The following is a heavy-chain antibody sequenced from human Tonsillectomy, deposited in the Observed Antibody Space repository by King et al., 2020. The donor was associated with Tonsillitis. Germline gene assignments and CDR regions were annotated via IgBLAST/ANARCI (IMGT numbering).Heavy chain of an antibody. Sequence: VQLVESGGGLVQPGGSLSLSCAASGFTFSSYWMSWVRQTPGKGLEWLANINQYGSEKNYVDSVKGRFTISRDNAKNSLYLQMNRLRVEDTAVYYCARHIPDYYDSSGYTAFDIWGQGTMVTVSS. J-gene: IGHJ3*02. D-gene: IGHD3-22*01. CDR3: ARHIPDYYDSSGYTAFDI. CDR2: INQYGSEK. CDR1: GFTFSSYW. V-gene: IGHV3-7*01.